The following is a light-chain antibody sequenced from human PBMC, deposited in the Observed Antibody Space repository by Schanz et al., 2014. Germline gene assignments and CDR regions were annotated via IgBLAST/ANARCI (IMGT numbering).Light chain of an antibody. Sequence: QSVLTQPPSASGTPGQRVTISCSGSRSNLGSGYVYWYQHLPGTAPKLLIYRNDQRPSGVPDRFSGFKSDNTASLTVSGLQAEDEADYYCSSYAGSINWVFGGGTKLTVV. CDR3: SSYAGSINWV. V-gene: IGLV1-47*01. CDR2: RND. J-gene: IGLJ3*02. CDR1: RSNLGSGY.